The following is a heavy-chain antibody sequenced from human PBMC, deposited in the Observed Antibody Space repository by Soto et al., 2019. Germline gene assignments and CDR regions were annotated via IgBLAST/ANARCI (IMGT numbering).Heavy chain of an antibody. CDR2: ISWDGGST. Sequence: EVQLVESGGVVVQPGGSLRLSCAASGFTFDDYTMHWVRQAPGKGLEWVSLISWDGGSTYYADSVKGRFTISRDNSKNSLYLQMNSLITEDTALYYCAKDMRSSTVYGMDVWGQGTTVTVSS. CDR1: GFTFDDYT. V-gene: IGHV3-43*01. CDR3: AKDMRSSTVYGMDV. J-gene: IGHJ6*02. D-gene: IGHD2-2*01.